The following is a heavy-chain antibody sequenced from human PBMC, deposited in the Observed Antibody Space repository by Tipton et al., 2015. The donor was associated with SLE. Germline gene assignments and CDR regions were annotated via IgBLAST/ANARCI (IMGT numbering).Heavy chain of an antibody. D-gene: IGHD3-10*01. CDR2: IYTSGST. J-gene: IGHJ6*04. V-gene: IGHV4-61*09. CDR1: GGSISSSSYY. CDR3: ARDDGVYGSDG. Sequence: TLSLTCTVSGGSISSSSYYLGWIRQPPGKGLEWIGYIYTSGSTHYNTSLTSRVTISVDTSKNQFSLKLSSVTAADTAVYYCARDDGVYGSDGWGKGTTVTVSS.